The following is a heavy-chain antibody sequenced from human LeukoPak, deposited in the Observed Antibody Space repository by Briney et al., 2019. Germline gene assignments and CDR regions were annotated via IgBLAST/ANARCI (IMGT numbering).Heavy chain of an antibody. V-gene: IGHV4-31*03. CDR3: ATQGHRLTLVDYSGMDV. Sequence: SETLSLTCTVSGDSISSGGYYWSWIRQHPGKGLEWIGYIYYSGSTYYNPSLKSRVTISVDTSKNQFSLKLNSVTAADTAVYYCATQGHRLTLVDYSGMDVWGQGTTVTVSS. CDR2: IYYSGST. CDR1: GDSISSGGYY. D-gene: IGHD1-26*01. J-gene: IGHJ6*02.